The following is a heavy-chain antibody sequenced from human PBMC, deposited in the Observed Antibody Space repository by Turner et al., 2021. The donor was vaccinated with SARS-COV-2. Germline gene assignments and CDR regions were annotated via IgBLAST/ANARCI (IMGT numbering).Heavy chain of an antibody. J-gene: IGHJ6*02. D-gene: IGHD3-10*01. CDR2: IYPGDSDT. CDR3: ARRIQTGYGSYYYYYAMDV. CDR1: GYSFTNYW. V-gene: IGHV5-51*01. Sequence: EVQLVQSGAEVKKPGESLKISFKGSGYSFTNYWIGWVRQMPGKGLEWMGIIYPGDSDTRYSPSFQGQVTISADKSISTAYLQWSSLKASDTAMYYCARRIQTGYGSYYYYYAMDVWGQGTTVTVSS.